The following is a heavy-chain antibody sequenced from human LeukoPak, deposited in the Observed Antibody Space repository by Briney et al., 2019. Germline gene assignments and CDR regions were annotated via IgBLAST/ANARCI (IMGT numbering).Heavy chain of an antibody. CDR2: ISSSSSYT. D-gene: IGHD3-10*01. CDR3: AREEGSGSYYNY. V-gene: IGHV3-21*01. CDR1: GFTFSSYS. J-gene: IGHJ4*02. Sequence: GGSLRLFCAASGFTFSSYSMNWGRQAPGKGLEWVSSISSSSSYTYYADSVKGRFTISRDNAKNSLYLQMNSLRAEDTAVYYCAREEGSGSYYNYWGQGTLVTVSS.